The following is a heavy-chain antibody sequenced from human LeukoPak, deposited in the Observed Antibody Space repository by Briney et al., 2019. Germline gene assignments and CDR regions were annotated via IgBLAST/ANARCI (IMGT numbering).Heavy chain of an antibody. V-gene: IGHV3-21*01. CDR2: ISSSSDYI. Sequence: PGGSLRLSCAASGFTFRSYSMDWVRQAPGKGLEWVSSISSSSDYIYYADAVKGRFTISRDNAKNSLYLQMNSLRAEDTAVYYCRQLDDAFDIWGQGTMVTVSS. J-gene: IGHJ3*02. CDR3: RQLDDAFDI. D-gene: IGHD6-13*01. CDR1: GFTFRSYS.